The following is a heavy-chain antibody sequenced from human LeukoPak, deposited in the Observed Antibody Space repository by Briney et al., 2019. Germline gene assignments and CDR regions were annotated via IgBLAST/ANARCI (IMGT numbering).Heavy chain of an antibody. D-gene: IGHD1-7*01. CDR1: GGSISSGGYY. Sequence: SQTLSLTCTVSGGSISSGGYYWSWIRQPPGKGLEWFGYIYYSGSTNYNPSLKSRVTISVDTSKNQFSLKLSSVTAADTAVYYCARGIIGTTRRWYIDYYGMDVWGQGTTVTVSS. J-gene: IGHJ6*02. CDR3: ARGIIGTTRRWYIDYYGMDV. V-gene: IGHV4-61*08. CDR2: IYYSGST.